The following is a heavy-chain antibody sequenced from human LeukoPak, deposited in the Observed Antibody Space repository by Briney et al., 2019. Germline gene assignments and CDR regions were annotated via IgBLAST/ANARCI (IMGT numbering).Heavy chain of an antibody. CDR1: GINLSNYG. J-gene: IGHJ4*02. Sequence: PGGSLRLSCAVSGINLSNYGMSWVRQAPGKGLEWVAGISDSGGRTNYADSVKGRFTISRDSPKNTLYLQMNSLRAEDTAVYFCAKRGVVIRVILVGFHKEAYYFDSWGQGALVTVSS. CDR3: AKRGVVIRVILVGFHKEAYYFDS. CDR2: ISDSGGRT. V-gene: IGHV3-23*01. D-gene: IGHD3-22*01.